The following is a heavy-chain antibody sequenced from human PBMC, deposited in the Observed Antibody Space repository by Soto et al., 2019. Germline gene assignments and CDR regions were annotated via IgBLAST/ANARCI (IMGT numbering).Heavy chain of an antibody. V-gene: IGHV2-5*02. D-gene: IGHD3-16*01. Sequence: QITLKESGPTLVRPTQTLTLTCTFSGFSLSTTGVGVGWIRQPPGKALEWLALIYWDDDKRYSPSLKSRLTITKDTSKNEVILTMTNMDPVDTATYYCAQRHREYCLGRERANYVDPWGQGTLVTVSS. CDR2: IYWDDDK. J-gene: IGHJ5*02. CDR3: AQRHREYCLGRERANYVDP. CDR1: GFSLSTTGVG.